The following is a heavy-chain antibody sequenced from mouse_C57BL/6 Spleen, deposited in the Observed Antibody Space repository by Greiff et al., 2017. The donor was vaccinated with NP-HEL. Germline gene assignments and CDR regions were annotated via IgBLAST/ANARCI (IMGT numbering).Heavy chain of an antibody. CDR1: GYTFTDYY. J-gene: IGHJ3*01. D-gene: IGHD2-1*01. CDR2: INPNNGGT. Sequence: VQLQQSGPELVKPGASVKISCKASGYTFTDYYMNWVKQSHGKSLEWIGDINPNNGGTSYNQKFKGKATLTVDKSSSTAYMELRSLTSKDSAVYYCARGGNYVGFAYWGQGTLVTVSA. V-gene: IGHV1-26*01. CDR3: ARGGNYVGFAY.